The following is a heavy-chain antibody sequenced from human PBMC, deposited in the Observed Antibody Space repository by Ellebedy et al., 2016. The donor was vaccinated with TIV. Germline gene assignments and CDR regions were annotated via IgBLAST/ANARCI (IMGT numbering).Heavy chain of an antibody. D-gene: IGHD2-15*01. V-gene: IGHV3-48*02. Sequence: PGGSLRLSCAASGFTFSSYSMNWVRQAPGKGLEWVSYISSSSTIYYADSVKGRFTISRDNAKNSLYLQMNSLRDEDTAVYYCARSVGPLDYWGQGTLVTVSS. CDR3: ARSVGPLDY. CDR1: GFTFSSYS. CDR2: ISSSSTI. J-gene: IGHJ4*02.